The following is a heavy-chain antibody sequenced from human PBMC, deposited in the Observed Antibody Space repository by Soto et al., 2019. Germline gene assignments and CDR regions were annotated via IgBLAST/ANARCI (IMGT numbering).Heavy chain of an antibody. V-gene: IGHV1-24*01. CDR3: ATDSTNCPPTH. CDR1: GYTLTELS. Sequence: ASGPAACKVSGYTLTELSMHWVRQAPGKGLEWMGGFDPEDGETIYAQKFQGRVTMTEDTSTDTAYMELSSLRSEDTAVYYGATDSTNCPPTHWGQGPLVTV. CDR2: FDPEDGET. D-gene: IGHD1-1*01. J-gene: IGHJ4*02.